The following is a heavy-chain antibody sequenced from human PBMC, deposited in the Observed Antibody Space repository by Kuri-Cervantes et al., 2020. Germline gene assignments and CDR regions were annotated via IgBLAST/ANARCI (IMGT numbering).Heavy chain of an antibody. CDR3: ARASGPYGDYPRYYFDY. J-gene: IGHJ4*02. CDR1: GGTFSSYA. D-gene: IGHD4-17*01. CDR2: MNPNSGNT. V-gene: IGHV1-8*02. Sequence: ASVKASCKASGGTFSSYAISWVRQAPGQGLEWMGWMNPNSGNTGYAQKFQGRVTMTRNTSISTAYMELSSLRSEDTAVYYCARASGPYGDYPRYYFDYWGQGTLVTVSS.